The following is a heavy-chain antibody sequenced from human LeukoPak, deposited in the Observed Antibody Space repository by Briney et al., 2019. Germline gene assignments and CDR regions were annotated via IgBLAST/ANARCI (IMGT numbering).Heavy chain of an antibody. CDR2: ISHDGSNK. CDR1: GLTFRNYG. J-gene: IGHJ5*02. CDR3: ARTGVTNIVLIGWFDP. D-gene: IGHD2-8*01. V-gene: IGHV3-30*19. Sequence: GGSLRLSCAVSGLTFRNYGMHWVRQAPGKGLEWVAVISHDGSNKYYADSVKGRFTISRDNSKNTLYLQMNSLRAEDTAVYYCARTGVTNIVLIGWFDPWGQGTLVTVSS.